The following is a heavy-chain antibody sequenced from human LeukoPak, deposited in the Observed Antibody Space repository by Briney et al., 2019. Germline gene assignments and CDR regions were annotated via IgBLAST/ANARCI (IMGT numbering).Heavy chain of an antibody. Sequence: PGGSLRLSCAASGFTFSSYSMNWVRQAPGKGLEWVSSISSSSSYIYYADSVKGRFTISRDNAKNPLYLQMNSLRAEDTAVYYCAKFELLSSSTNYYKYFEYWGQGTLVTVSS. CDR2: ISSSSSYI. V-gene: IGHV3-21*04. CDR1: GFTFSSYS. J-gene: IGHJ4*02. D-gene: IGHD3-10*01. CDR3: AKFELLSSSTNYYKYFEY.